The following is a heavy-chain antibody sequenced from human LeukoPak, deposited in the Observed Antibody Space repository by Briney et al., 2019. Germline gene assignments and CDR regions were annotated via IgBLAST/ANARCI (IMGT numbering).Heavy chain of an antibody. CDR1: GFTVSSNY. Sequence: QPGGSLRLSCAAPGFTVSSNYMSWVRQAPGKGLEWVSVIYRGGSTYYAAAVKGRFTISRDNSKNTLYLQMNSLRAEDTAMYYCARDSVEVAGHYGLWGQGTLVTVSS. CDR2: IYRGGST. CDR3: ARDSVEVAGHYGL. D-gene: IGHD6-19*01. J-gene: IGHJ4*02. V-gene: IGHV3-66*02.